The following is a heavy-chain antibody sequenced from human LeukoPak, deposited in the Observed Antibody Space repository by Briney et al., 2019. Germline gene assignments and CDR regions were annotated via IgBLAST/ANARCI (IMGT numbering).Heavy chain of an antibody. D-gene: IGHD2-21*01. CDR2: IKPDGGER. Sequence: GGSLRLSCAASGFSFSATWMTWVRQAPGKGLECVANIKPDGGERYYLDSVKGRFTVSRDNAKTSLYLQMSSLRAEDTALYYCARQAICGDNCYYRHLDLWGQGTLVTVSS. CDR1: GFSFSATW. V-gene: IGHV3-7*01. CDR3: ARQAICGDNCYYRHLDL. J-gene: IGHJ4*02.